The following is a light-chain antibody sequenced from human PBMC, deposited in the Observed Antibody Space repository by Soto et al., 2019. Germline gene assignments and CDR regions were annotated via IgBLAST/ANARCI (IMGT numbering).Light chain of an antibody. CDR2: AAS. CDR3: HQYGRSRT. Sequence: EIVLTQSPGTLSLSPGERATLSCRASQSVSSSYLAWYQQKPGQAPRLLIYAASSRATGIPDRFSGSGSGTDFTLTISRLEPEDFAVYYCHQYGRSRTFGQGTKVEIK. J-gene: IGKJ1*01. V-gene: IGKV3-20*01. CDR1: QSVSSSY.